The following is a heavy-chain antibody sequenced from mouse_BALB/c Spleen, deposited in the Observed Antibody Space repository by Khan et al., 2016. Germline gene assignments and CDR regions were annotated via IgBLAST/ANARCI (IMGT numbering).Heavy chain of an antibody. V-gene: IGHV2-2*02. CDR3: ARNYGSSYGAMDY. D-gene: IGHD1-1*01. CDR2: IWSGGST. Sequence: QVQLKESGPGLVQPSQSLSITCTVSGFSLTSYGVHWVRQSPGKGLEWLGVIWSGGSTDYNAAFISRLSISKDNSKSQVFFKMNSLQANDTAIYYCARNYGSSYGAMDYWGQGTSVTVSS. J-gene: IGHJ4*01. CDR1: GFSLTSYG.